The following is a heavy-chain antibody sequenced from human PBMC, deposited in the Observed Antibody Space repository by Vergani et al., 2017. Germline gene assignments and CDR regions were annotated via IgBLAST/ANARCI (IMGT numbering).Heavy chain of an antibody. J-gene: IGHJ3*01. CDR2: INGGGGAS. CDR3: ATETSTSEYHALDV. Sequence: EAQLVESGGGLVQPGESLRLSCEASGFTSSELEMNWVRQAPGRGLEWISYINGGGGASYYADSVKGRFTISRDNAKKSLYLQMNSLRAEETAVYYCATETSTSEYHALDVWGQGTMVTVSS. V-gene: IGHV3-48*03. D-gene: IGHD2-2*01. CDR1: GFTSSELE.